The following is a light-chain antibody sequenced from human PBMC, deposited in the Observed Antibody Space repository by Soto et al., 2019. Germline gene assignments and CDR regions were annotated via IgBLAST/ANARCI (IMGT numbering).Light chain of an antibody. V-gene: IGKV3-20*01. J-gene: IGKJ1*01. CDR1: QTIFNQY. Sequence: EIMLTQSPGTLSLSPGERATLSCRASQTIFNQYIAWYQQRPGQAPRLLIHGGSTRATGIPERFSGSGSGTDFILTISSLDLDDFAVYHCQQYGSAPRTFGQGTKVELK. CDR3: QQYGSAPRT. CDR2: GGS.